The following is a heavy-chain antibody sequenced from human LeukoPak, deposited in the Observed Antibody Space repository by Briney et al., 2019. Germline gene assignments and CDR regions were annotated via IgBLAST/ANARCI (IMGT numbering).Heavy chain of an antibody. CDR3: ARGTYYYEF. Sequence: PGGSLRLSCAASKFTFSSYWMSWVRQAPGKGLEWVAYMNQLGNEKNYLDSVKGRFTISRDNARNSLYLQMTSLRAGDTAVYYCARGTYYYEFWGQGTLVTVSS. CDR2: MNQLGNEK. J-gene: IGHJ4*02. CDR1: KFTFSSYW. D-gene: IGHD3-16*01. V-gene: IGHV3-7*04.